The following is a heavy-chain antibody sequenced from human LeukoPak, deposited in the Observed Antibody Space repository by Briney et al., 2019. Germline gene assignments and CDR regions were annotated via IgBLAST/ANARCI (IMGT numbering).Heavy chain of an antibody. CDR2: IKQDGSEK. CDR1: GFTFSSYW. Sequence: GGSLRLSCAPSGFTFSSYWMSWVRQAPGKGLEWVANIKQDGSEKYYVDSVKGRFTISRDNGKNSLYLHMNSLRAEDTAVYYCARKAYGLDVWGKGTTVTVSS. J-gene: IGHJ6*04. CDR3: ARKAYGLDV. V-gene: IGHV3-7*03.